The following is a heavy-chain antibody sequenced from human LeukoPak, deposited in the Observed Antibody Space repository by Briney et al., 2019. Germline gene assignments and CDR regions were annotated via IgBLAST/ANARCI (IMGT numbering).Heavy chain of an antibody. CDR3: ARDFRNSYGPTSYYFDY. J-gene: IGHJ4*02. CDR1: GFTFSSYA. CDR2: ISGNGGST. D-gene: IGHD5-18*01. V-gene: IGHV3-23*01. Sequence: GGSLRLSCAASGFTFSSYAMSWVRLAPGKGLEWVSSISGNGGSTYYPDSMKGRFTISRDNAKNSLYLQMNSLRAEDTAVYYCARDFRNSYGPTSYYFDYWGQGTLVTVSS.